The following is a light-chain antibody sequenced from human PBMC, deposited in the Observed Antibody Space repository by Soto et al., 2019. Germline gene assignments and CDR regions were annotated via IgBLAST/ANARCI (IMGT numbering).Light chain of an antibody. Sequence: SALTQPASVSGFPGQSIAISFSGTGSDVGDFRYVSWYQQRPGNAPKVLIYDVSNRPSGVSNRFSGSKSGNTASLTISGLQAEDEADYFCNSYTDNNTPVFGGGTKVTVL. V-gene: IGLV2-14*01. CDR3: NSYTDNNTPV. CDR2: DVS. CDR1: GSDVGDFRY. J-gene: IGLJ2*01.